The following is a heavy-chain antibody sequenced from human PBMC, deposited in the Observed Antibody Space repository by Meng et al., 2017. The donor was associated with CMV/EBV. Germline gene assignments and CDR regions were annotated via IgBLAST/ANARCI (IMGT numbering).Heavy chain of an antibody. CDR3: ARSSWAPAADAFDI. Sequence: GGSLSLSCAASGFTFSSYAMHWVRQAPGKGLGWVAVISYDGRNRYYADSVKGRFTISRDNSKHSLYLPMNSLGVEDAAVYYCARSSWAPAADAFDIWGQGTMVTVSS. V-gene: IGHV3-30*04. D-gene: IGHD6-25*01. J-gene: IGHJ3*02. CDR1: GFTFSSYA. CDR2: ISYDGRNR.